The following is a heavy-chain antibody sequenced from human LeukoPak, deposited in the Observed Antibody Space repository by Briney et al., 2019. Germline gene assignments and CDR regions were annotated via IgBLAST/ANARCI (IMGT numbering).Heavy chain of an antibody. D-gene: IGHD2-15*01. CDR1: GYTFTSYY. CDR2: INPSGGTT. CDR3: ARGLRPETIYCSGGSCLFDY. V-gene: IGHV1-46*01. Sequence: ASVKVSCTASGYTFTSYYMHWVRQAPGQGLEWMAIINPSGGTTSYAQKLQGRVTMTRDTSTSTVYMELSSLRSEDTAVYYCARGLRPETIYCSGGSCLFDYWGQGTLVTVSS. J-gene: IGHJ4*02.